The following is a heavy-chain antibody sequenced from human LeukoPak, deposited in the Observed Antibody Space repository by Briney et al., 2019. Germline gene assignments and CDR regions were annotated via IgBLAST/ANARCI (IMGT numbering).Heavy chain of an antibody. CDR1: GFTFSSYG. V-gene: IGHV3-30*03. D-gene: IGHD3-10*01. Sequence: PGRSLRLSCAASGFTFSSYGMHWVRQAPGKGLEWVAVISYDGSNKYYADSVKGRFTISRDNSKNTLYLQMNSLRAEDTAVYYCARAPPGSYTCTDWGQGTLVTVSS. CDR3: ARAPPGSYTCTD. J-gene: IGHJ4*02. CDR2: ISYDGSNK.